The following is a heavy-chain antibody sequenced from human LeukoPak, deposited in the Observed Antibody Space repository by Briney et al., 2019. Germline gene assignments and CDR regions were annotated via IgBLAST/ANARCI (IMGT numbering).Heavy chain of an antibody. Sequence: ASVKVSCKASGYTYTNYGISWVRQAPGQGLEWMGWISGYNGNTNYAQKLQGRVTMTTDTSTSTAYMELRSLRSDDTAVYYCAGEMYYGMDVWGQGTTVTVSS. V-gene: IGHV1-18*01. J-gene: IGHJ6*02. CDR2: ISGYNGNT. CDR1: GYTYTNYG. CDR3: AGEMYYGMDV.